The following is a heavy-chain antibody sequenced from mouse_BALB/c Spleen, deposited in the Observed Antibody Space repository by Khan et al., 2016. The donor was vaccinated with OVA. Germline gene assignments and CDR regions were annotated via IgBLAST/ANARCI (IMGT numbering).Heavy chain of an antibody. CDR1: GFTFSRFG. J-gene: IGHJ2*01. CDR3: ARESNFDY. CDR2: ISSGSSTI. Sequence: EVELVESGGGLVQPGGSRKLSCAASGFTFSRFGMHWVRQAPEKGLVWVAYISSGSSTIYYADTVKGRFTISRDNPKNTLFLQMTSLRSEDTAMYYCARESNFDYWGQGTTLTVSS. V-gene: IGHV5-17*02. D-gene: IGHD6-2*01.